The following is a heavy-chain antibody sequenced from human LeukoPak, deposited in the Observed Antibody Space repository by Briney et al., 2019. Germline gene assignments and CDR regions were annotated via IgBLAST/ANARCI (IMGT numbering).Heavy chain of an antibody. CDR3: ARESHVTREDY. CDR2: ISTNDGNT. D-gene: IGHD3-10*01. J-gene: IGHJ4*02. CDR1: GYSFTSYW. Sequence: GESLKISCKGSGYSFTSYWISWVRQAPGQGLEWMGWISTNDGNTDYPQKLQGRVTMTTDISTSTAYMELRSLRSDDTAVYYCARESHVTREDYWGQGTLVTVSS. V-gene: IGHV1-18*04.